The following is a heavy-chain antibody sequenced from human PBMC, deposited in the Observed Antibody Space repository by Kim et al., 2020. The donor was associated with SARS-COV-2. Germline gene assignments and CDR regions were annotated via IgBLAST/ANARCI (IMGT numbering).Heavy chain of an antibody. CDR1: GFTFSNYW. D-gene: IGHD1-1*01. V-gene: IGHV3-74*01. CDR3: ARGTVYFDY. CDR2: INTDGSDT. Sequence: GGSLRLSCAASGFTFSNYWMHWVRQVPGKGLVWVSRINTDGSDTSYADSVKGRFTISRDNTNNTLSLQMNSLRAEDTAVYYCARGTVYFDYWGQGTLVTVSS. J-gene: IGHJ4*02.